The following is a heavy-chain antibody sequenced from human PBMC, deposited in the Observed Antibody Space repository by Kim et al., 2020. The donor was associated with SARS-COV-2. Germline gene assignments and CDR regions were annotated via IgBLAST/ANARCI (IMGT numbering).Heavy chain of an antibody. Sequence: GGSLRLSCVASGFGFSQYWMHWVRQAPGQGLVWVSQIDSDGRGSSYADAVQGRFTTSRDNSKSTLYLQMNSLRVEDTAMCYCIRDNIQPGDLWGQGTMVTVSS. CDR2: IDSDGRGS. CDR1: GFGFSQYW. J-gene: IGHJ3*01. CDR3: IRDNIQPGDL. V-gene: IGHV3-74*03.